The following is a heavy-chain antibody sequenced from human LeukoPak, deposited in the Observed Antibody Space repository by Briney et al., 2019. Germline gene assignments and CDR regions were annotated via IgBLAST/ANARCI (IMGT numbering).Heavy chain of an antibody. CDR2: IWYDGSNK. CDR3: ARESTATVSKDWFDH. D-gene: IGHD6-13*01. V-gene: IGHV3-33*01. J-gene: IGHJ5*02. Sequence: GGSLRLSCAASGFTFSSYGMHWVRQAPGKGLEWVAVIWYDGSNKYYADSVKGRFTISRDNSKNTLYLQMNSLRAEDTAVYYCARESTATVSKDWFDHWGQGTLVTVSS. CDR1: GFTFSSYG.